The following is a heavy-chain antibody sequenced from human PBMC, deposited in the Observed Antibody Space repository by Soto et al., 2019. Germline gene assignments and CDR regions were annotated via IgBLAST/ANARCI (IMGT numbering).Heavy chain of an antibody. CDR2: IYYSGST. CDR1: DGSISSYY. Sequence: SDTLSLTCPASDGSISSYYLSWIRQPPGKGLEWIGYIYYSGSTNYNPSLKSRVTISVDTSKNQFSLKLSSVTAADTAVYYCARDGYNGQYFDYWGQGTMVNVSS. D-gene: IGHD5-12*01. J-gene: IGHJ4*02. CDR3: ARDGYNGQYFDY. V-gene: IGHV4-59*01.